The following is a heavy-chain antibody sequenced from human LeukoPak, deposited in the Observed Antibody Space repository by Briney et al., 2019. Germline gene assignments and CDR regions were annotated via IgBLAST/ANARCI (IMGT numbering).Heavy chain of an antibody. D-gene: IGHD3-10*01. J-gene: IGHJ3*02. Sequence: PSRTLSLTCSVSGGSITSGGYYWNWVRQLPEKGLEWLGYISHSGYSYYNPSLKSRLTISADTSKNRFSLKLTSVTAADTAVYYCAKFGSDAFDIWGQGTMVTVSS. CDR3: AKFGSDAFDI. CDR2: ISHSGYS. V-gene: IGHV4-31*03. CDR1: GGSITSGGYY.